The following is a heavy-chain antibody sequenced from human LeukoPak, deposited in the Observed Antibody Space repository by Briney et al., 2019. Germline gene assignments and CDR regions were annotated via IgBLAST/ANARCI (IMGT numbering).Heavy chain of an antibody. Sequence: SETLSLTCAVYGGSFSGYYWSWIRQPPGKGLEWIGEINHSGSTNYNPSLKSRVTISVDTSKNQFSLKLSSVTAADTAVYYCARGRVRGSGSSSDYWGQGTLVTVSS. D-gene: IGHD3-10*01. J-gene: IGHJ4*02. CDR2: INHSGST. V-gene: IGHV4-34*01. CDR1: GGSFSGYY. CDR3: ARGRVRGSGSSSDY.